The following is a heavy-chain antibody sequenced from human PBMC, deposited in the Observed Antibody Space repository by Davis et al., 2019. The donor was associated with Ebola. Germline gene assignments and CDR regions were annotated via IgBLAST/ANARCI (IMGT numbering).Heavy chain of an antibody. V-gene: IGHV3-74*01. J-gene: IGHJ3*02. CDR3: ARVTITGGAFDI. CDR2: MNSDGSTT. CDR1: GFTFSSYW. Sequence: GESLKISCAASGFTFSSYWMHWVRQAPGKGLVWVSRMNSDGSTTNYADSVKDRFTISRDNAKKSLYLQMDSLRAEDTAVYYCARVTITGGAFDIWGQGTMVTVSS. D-gene: IGHD5-24*01.